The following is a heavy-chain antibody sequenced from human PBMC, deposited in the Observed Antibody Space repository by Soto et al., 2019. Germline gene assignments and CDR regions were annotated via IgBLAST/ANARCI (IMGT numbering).Heavy chain of an antibody. CDR1: GGTFSSYA. D-gene: IGHD2-2*01. Sequence: QVQLVQSGAEVKKPGSSVKVSCKASGGTFSSYAIRWVRQAPGQGLEWMGGIIPISETTNYAQKFQGRVTITADESKSTAYMELSSLRSEDTAVYYCARSQGSSTSLEIYYYYYYGMDVWGQGTRVTVSS. V-gene: IGHV1-69*01. CDR3: ARSQGSSTSLEIYYYYYYGMDV. CDR2: IIPISETT. J-gene: IGHJ6*02.